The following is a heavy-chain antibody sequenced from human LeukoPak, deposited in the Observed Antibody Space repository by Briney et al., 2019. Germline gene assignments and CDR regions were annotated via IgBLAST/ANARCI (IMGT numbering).Heavy chain of an antibody. V-gene: IGHV1-2*02. D-gene: IGHD2-2*01. J-gene: IGHJ6*03. CDR1: GYTFTCYY. CDR3: ARAYRYCSSTSCYSSDYYYYYMDV. CDR2: INPNSGGT. Sequence: ASVKVSCKASGYTFTCYYMHWVRQAPGQGLEWRGWINPNSGGTNYAQKFQGRVTMTRDTSISTAYMDLSRLRSDDTAVYYCARAYRYCSSTSCYSSDYYYYYMDVWGKGTTVTVSS.